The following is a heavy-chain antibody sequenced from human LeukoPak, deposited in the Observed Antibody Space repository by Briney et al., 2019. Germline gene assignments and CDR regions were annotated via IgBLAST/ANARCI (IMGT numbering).Heavy chain of an antibody. CDR3: ASGKDELPAAVVDS. J-gene: IGHJ4*02. CDR2: IYYSGHT. CDR1: GDSIISGTYF. Sequence: AETVSLTCTVSGDSIISGTYFWAWIRKPPGKGLEWIGSIYYSGHTYYKPSLNSRVTISLDVTQFSLKLTSMTAADTAVYYCASGKDELPAAVVDSWGQGILVTVFS. V-gene: IGHV4-39*01. D-gene: IGHD6-13*01.